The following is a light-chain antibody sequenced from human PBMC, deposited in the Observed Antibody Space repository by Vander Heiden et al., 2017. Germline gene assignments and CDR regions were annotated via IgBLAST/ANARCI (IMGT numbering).Light chain of an antibody. CDR3: QQYNSYST. V-gene: IGKV1-5*03. CDR1: QSISSW. CDR2: KAS. Sequence: DIKRTKTHDTRYASVGDRVTITCRASQSISSWLAWYQQKPGKAPKLLIYKASSLESGVPSRFSGSGSGTEFTLTISSLQPDDFATYYCQQYNSYSTFGQGTKVEIK. J-gene: IGKJ1*01.